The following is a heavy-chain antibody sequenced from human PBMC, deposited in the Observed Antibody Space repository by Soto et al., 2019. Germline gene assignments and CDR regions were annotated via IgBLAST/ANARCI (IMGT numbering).Heavy chain of an antibody. D-gene: IGHD3-3*01. CDR3: ARDTLFPRFVADF. J-gene: IGHJ4*02. Sequence: EEQLLESGGGLVKPGGSLRLSCAASGFTFSTYSMIWVRQAPGKGLEWVSSISRSSDYKYYADSLKGRFTISRDNDENSLYLQMNSLSAEDTAVYYCARDTLFPRFVADFWGQGTLVTVSS. CDR1: GFTFSTYS. CDR2: ISRSSDYK. V-gene: IGHV3-21*02.